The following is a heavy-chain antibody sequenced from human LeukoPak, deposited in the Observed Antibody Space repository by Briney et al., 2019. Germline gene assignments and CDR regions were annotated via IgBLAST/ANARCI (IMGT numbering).Heavy chain of an antibody. CDR1: GFTFNSYA. CDR2: ISGSGGST. D-gene: IGHD6-13*01. Sequence: PGGSLRLSCAASGFTFNSYAMSWVRQAPGKGLEWVSAISGSGGSTFYADSVKGRFTISRDNSKNTLSLQMNSLRAEDMAVYYCAKAQDPIAAAGTSPFDYWGQGTLVTVSS. CDR3: AKAQDPIAAAGTSPFDY. J-gene: IGHJ4*02. V-gene: IGHV3-23*01.